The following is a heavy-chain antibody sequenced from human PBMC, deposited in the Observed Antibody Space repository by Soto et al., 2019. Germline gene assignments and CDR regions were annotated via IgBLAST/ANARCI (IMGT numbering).Heavy chain of an antibody. CDR3: ARSGQNWNYILDY. CDR1: GYTFTNYG. D-gene: IGHD1-7*01. J-gene: IGHJ4*02. Sequence: QVQLVQSGAEVKKPGASVKVACKASGYTFTNYGISWVRQAPGQGLDWMGWISAYSGNTNYAQDLQDRVTMNIDTSTNAAYMELRSLRYDDTAVYYCARSGQNWNYILDYWGQGTLVTVSS. V-gene: IGHV1-18*01. CDR2: ISAYSGNT.